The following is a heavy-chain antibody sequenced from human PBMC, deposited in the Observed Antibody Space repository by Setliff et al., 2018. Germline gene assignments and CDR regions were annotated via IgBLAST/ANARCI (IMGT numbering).Heavy chain of an antibody. V-gene: IGHV4-4*07. D-gene: IGHD3-10*01. CDR1: GDSISNYY. Sequence: SETLSLTCTVSGDSISNYYWNWIRQPAGKGLEWIGRIYVTESTKYNPSLKSRVTLSIGTSKNQFSLKLSSVTAADAALYYCAASRAYTGAVEEWFLPKTFDFWGQGSPVTVSS. CDR3: AASRAYTGAVEEWFLPKTFDF. CDR2: IYVTEST. J-gene: IGHJ4*02.